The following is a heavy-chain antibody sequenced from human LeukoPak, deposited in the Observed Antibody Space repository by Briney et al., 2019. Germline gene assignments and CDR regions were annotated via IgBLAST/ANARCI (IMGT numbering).Heavy chain of an antibody. J-gene: IGHJ6*02. CDR3: ARDGSSGFYNGMDV. D-gene: IGHD3-22*01. CDR1: GFTFSSYG. CDR2: IWYDGSNK. V-gene: IGHV3-33*01. Sequence: GRSLRLSCAASGFTFSSYGMRWVRQAPGKGLGREAVIWYDGSNKYYADSVKGRFTISRDESQNTLSLQLDSLRVEDTAVYYCARDGSSGFYNGMDVWGQGTTVTVSS.